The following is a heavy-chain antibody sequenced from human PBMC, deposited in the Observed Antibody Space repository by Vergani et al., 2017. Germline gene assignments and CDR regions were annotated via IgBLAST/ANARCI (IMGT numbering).Heavy chain of an antibody. CDR1: GFTSSYYG. CDR2: ISYDGTQK. CDR3: ATKSCGTPGCQIGYFRE. D-gene: IGHD1-1*01. J-gene: IGHJ1*01. V-gene: IGHV3-30*03. Sequence: QVHLVESGGGVVQPGRSLRLSCVVSGFTSSYYGMHWVRQAPGKGLEWVAVISYDGTQKYYADSVKGRFTISRDNSKSTLYLQMNSLRTEDTAVYYCATKSCGTPGCQIGYFREWGQGMLVTVSS.